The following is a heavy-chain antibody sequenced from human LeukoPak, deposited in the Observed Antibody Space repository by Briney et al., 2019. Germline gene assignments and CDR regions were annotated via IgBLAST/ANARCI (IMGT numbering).Heavy chain of an antibody. Sequence: SQTLSLTCTVSGGSISSGGYYWSWIRQHPGKGLEWIGYIYYSGSTYYNPSLKSRVTMSVDTSKNQFSLKLSSVTAADTAVYYCARTTGYPFPHYFQHWGQGTLVTVSS. V-gene: IGHV4-31*03. CDR2: IYYSGST. J-gene: IGHJ1*01. CDR1: GGSISSGGYY. D-gene: IGHD4-17*01. CDR3: ARTTGYPFPHYFQH.